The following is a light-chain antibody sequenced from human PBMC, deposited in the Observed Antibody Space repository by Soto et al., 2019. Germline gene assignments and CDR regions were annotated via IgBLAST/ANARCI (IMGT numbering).Light chain of an antibody. CDR1: QSVTSN. V-gene: IGKV3-15*01. CDR2: GAS. Sequence: EIVMTQSPATLSVSPGERATLSCRASQSVTSNLAWYQQKPGRAPRLLIYGASTRATGIPARFSGSGSGTEFTLTISRLEPEDFAVYYCQQYGSSPYTFGLGTKLEIK. CDR3: QQYGSSPYT. J-gene: IGKJ2*01.